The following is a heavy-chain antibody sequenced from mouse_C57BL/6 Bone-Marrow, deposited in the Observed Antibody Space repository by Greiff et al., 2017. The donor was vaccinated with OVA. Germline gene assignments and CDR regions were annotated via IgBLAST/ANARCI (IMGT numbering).Heavy chain of an antibody. CDR1: GYAFSSYW. V-gene: IGHV1-80*01. J-gene: IGHJ1*03. CDR3: AGGTLYWYFDV. D-gene: IGHD4-1*01. CDR2: IYPGDGDT. Sequence: QVQLQQSGAELVKPGASVKISCNASGYAFSSYWMNWVKQRPGKGLEWIGQIYPGDGDTNYNGKFKGKATLTADKSSSTAYMQLSSLTSEDSAVYFCAGGTLYWYFDVWGTGTTVTVSS.